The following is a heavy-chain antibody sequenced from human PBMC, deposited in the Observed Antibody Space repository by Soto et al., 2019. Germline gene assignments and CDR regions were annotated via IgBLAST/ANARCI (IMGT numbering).Heavy chain of an antibody. J-gene: IGHJ4*02. Sequence: GGSLRLSCAAAGFDFEEFAMHWVRQAPGKGLEWVSLINSDGTDSYYMDSVRGRFTISRDNGKNSLYLQMDRLRPEDTAFYFCAKALYYYDSSPLGHWGQGTLVTVSS. V-gene: IGHV3-43D*04. CDR3: AKALYYYDSSPLGH. CDR1: GFDFEEFA. CDR2: INSDGTDS. D-gene: IGHD3-22*01.